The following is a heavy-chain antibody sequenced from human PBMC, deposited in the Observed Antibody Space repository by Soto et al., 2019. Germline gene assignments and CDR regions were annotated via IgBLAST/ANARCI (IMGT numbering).Heavy chain of an antibody. CDR1: GFTFSRYG. V-gene: IGHV3-48*01. Sequence: EVQLVESGGGLVQPGGSLRLSCAASGFTFSRYGMNWVRQAPGKGLEWVSSIRTSSSNNDYADSVKGRFTISRDNAKNSLYLQMNSLRAVDTAVYYCVSLYVVIREITWFDPWGSGTLVTGSS. D-gene: IGHD3-22*01. CDR3: VSLYVVIREITWFDP. CDR2: IRTSSSNN. J-gene: IGHJ5*02.